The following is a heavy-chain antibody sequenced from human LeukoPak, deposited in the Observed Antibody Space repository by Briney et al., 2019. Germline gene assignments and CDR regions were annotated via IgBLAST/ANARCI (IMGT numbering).Heavy chain of an antibody. CDR3: ARGSHIVVGGWYFDL. Sequence: SETLSLTCTVSGGSISSYYWSWIRQPPGKGLEWIGYIYYSGSTNYNPSLKSRVTISVDTSKNQFSLKLSSVTAADTAVYYCARGSHIVVGGWYFDLWGRGTLVTVSS. CDR1: GGSISSYY. V-gene: IGHV4-59*01. CDR2: IYYSGST. D-gene: IGHD2-21*01. J-gene: IGHJ2*01.